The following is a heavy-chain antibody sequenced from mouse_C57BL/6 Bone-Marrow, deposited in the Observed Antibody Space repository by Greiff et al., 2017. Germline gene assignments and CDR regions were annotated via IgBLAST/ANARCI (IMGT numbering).Heavy chain of an antibody. D-gene: IGHD2-10*02. Sequence: QVQLQQPGAELVMPGASVKLSCKASGYTFTSYWMHWVKQRPGQGLEWIGMIHPNSGSTNYNEKFKSKATLTVDKSSSTAYMQLSSLTSEDSAVYYCARYGKGDWYFDVWGTGTTVTVSS. CDR3: ARYGKGDWYFDV. V-gene: IGHV1-64*01. J-gene: IGHJ1*03. CDR2: IHPNSGST. CDR1: GYTFTSYW.